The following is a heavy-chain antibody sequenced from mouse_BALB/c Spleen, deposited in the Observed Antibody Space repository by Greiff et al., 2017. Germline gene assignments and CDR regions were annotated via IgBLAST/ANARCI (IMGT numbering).Heavy chain of an antibody. CDR2: SRNKANDYTT. CDR3: ARDAYYGNYDYAMDY. CDR1: GFTFSDFY. V-gene: IGHV7-1*02. Sequence: EVKLVESGGGLVQPGGSLRLSCATSGFTFSDFYMAWVRQPPGKRLEWIAASRNKANDYTTEYSASVKGRFIVSRDTSQSILYLQMNALRAEDTAIYYCARDAYYGNYDYAMDYWGQGTSVTVSS. J-gene: IGHJ4*01. D-gene: IGHD2-1*01.